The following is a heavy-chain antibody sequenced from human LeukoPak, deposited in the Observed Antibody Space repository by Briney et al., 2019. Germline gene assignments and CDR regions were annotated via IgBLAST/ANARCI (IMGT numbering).Heavy chain of an antibody. CDR3: AILNYDSSGYYRQFDY. CDR1: GFTFDDYA. Sequence: PGRSLRLSCAASGFTFDDYAMHWLRQAPGKSLEWVSGISWNSGSIGYADSVKGRFTISRDNAKNSLYLQMNSLRAEDTALYYCAILNYDSSGYYRQFDYWGQGTLVTVSS. CDR2: ISWNSGSI. V-gene: IGHV3-9*01. D-gene: IGHD3-22*01. J-gene: IGHJ4*02.